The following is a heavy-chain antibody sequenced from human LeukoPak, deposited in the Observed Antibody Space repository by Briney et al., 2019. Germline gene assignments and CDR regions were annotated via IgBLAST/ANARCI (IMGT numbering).Heavy chain of an antibody. J-gene: IGHJ4*02. CDR2: VSGSGGST. CDR3: AKDGAGYLYYFDY. V-gene: IGHV3-23*01. CDR1: GFTFSTYA. Sequence: PGGSLRLSCAASGFTFSTYAMSWVRQAPGEGLEWVSGVSGSGGSTFYADSVKGRFTISRDNSKNTLYLQMNSLRAEDTAVYYCAKDGAGYLYYFDYWGQGTLVTVSS. D-gene: IGHD1-26*01.